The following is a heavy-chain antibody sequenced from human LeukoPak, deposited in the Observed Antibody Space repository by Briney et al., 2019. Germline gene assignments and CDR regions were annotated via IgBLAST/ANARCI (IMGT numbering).Heavy chain of an antibody. CDR3: ARAYQRLGQLSLPDY. Sequence: APVKVSCKASGYTFTNYAMNWVRQAPGQGLEWMGWIHPSTGNPTYAQAFTGRFVFSLDTSVSTTYLQISSLKTEDTAVYYCARAYQRLGQLSLPDYWGQGTLVTVSS. V-gene: IGHV7-4-1*02. D-gene: IGHD3-16*02. CDR1: GYTFTNYA. J-gene: IGHJ4*02. CDR2: IHPSTGNP.